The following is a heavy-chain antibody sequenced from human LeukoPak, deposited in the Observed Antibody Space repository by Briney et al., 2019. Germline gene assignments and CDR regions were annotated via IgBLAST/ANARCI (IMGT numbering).Heavy chain of an antibody. V-gene: IGHV1-58*02. CDR3: AAGIDGKSFAI. CDR2: IVVGSGNT. Sequence: SVKVSCKASGFTITSSAMQWVRQARGQRLEWIGWIVVGSGNTNYAQRFQKRVTISRDMSTSTAYMELSSLRSEDTALYYCAAGIDGKSFAIWGQGTMVTVSS. D-gene: IGHD1-1*01. J-gene: IGHJ3*02. CDR1: GFTITSSA.